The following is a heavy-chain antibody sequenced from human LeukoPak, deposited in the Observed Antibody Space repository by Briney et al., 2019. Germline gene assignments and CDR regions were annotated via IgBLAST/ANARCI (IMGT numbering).Heavy chain of an antibody. D-gene: IGHD3-3*01. V-gene: IGHV1-2*02. CDR1: GYTFTGYY. CDR2: INPNSGDT. CDR3: ARARQVLTIFGVVYPFDP. J-gene: IGHJ5*02. Sequence: GASVKVSCKASGYTFTGYYIHWVRQAPEQGLEWMGWINPNSGDTKYAQTFQDRVTMTRDTSISTAYMELSRLRSDDTAVYYCARARQVLTIFGVVYPFDPWGQGTLVTVSS.